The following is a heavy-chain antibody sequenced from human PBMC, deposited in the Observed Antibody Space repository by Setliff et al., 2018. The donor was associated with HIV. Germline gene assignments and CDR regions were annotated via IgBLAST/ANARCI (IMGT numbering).Heavy chain of an antibody. V-gene: IGHV1-18*01. J-gene: IGHJ4*02. CDR3: ARDNYYGSGSYFPRDY. CDR1: GYTFTSYG. CDR2: ISAYNGNT. Sequence: ASVKVSCKASGYTFTSYGISRVRQAPGQGLEWMGWISAYNGNTNYAQKLQGRVTMTTDTSTSTAYMELRSLRSDDTAVYYCARDNYYGSGSYFPRDYWGQGTLVTVSS. D-gene: IGHD3-10*01.